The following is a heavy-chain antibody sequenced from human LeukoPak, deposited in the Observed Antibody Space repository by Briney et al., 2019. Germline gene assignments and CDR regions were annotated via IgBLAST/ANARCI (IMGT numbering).Heavy chain of an antibody. CDR3: ARDFLSSSSSGLDDYYYMDV. V-gene: IGHV4-39*07. CDR1: GGSISSSSYY. D-gene: IGHD6-6*01. Sequence: PSETLSLTCTVSGGSISSSSYYWGWIRQPPGKGLEWIGSIYYSGSTYYNPSLKSRVTISVDTSKNQFSLKLSSVTAADTAVYYCARDFLSSSSSGLDDYYYMDVWGKGTTVTVSS. CDR2: IYYSGST. J-gene: IGHJ6*03.